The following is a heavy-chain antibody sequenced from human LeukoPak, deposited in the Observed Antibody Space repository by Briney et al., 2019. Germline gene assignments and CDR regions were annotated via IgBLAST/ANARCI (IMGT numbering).Heavy chain of an antibody. V-gene: IGHV3-7*01. D-gene: IGHD3-22*01. J-gene: IGHJ4*02. CDR1: GFTFSRYW. CDR2: IKQDGSEK. CDR3: ASKSGYHDY. Sequence: GGSLRLSCAASGFTFSRYWMSWVRLAPGKGLEWVASIKQDGSEKYYVDSVRGRFTISRDNAKNSLYLQMNSLRAEDTAVYYCASKSGYHDYWGQGTLVTVSS.